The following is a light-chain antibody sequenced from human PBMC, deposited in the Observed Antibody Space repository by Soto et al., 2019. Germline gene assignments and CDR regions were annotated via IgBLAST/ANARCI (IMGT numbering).Light chain of an antibody. J-gene: IGKJ4*02. CDR3: QQYGSSPLT. V-gene: IGKV3-20*01. CDR1: QSVSSSY. CDR2: GAS. Sequence: EIVLTQSPGTLSLSPGERATLSCRASQSVSSSYLAWYQQKPGHAPTLLIYGASSRATGIPDRFSGSGSGTDFTLTISRLEPEDFAVYYCQQYGSSPLTFGGGTKVEIK.